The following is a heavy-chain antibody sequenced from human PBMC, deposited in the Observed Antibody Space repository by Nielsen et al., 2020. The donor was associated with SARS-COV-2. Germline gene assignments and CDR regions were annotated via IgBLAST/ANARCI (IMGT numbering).Heavy chain of an antibody. V-gene: IGHV4-30-2*01. CDR1: GGSISSGGYS. Sequence: LRLSCAVSGGSISSGGYSWSWIRQPPGKGLEWIGYIYHSGRTYYNPSLKSRVTISVDRSKNQFSLKLSSVTATDTAVYYCARGGRITFGGADDAFDIWGQGTMVTVSS. D-gene: IGHD3-16*01. J-gene: IGHJ3*02. CDR2: IYHSGRT. CDR3: ARGGRITFGGADDAFDI.